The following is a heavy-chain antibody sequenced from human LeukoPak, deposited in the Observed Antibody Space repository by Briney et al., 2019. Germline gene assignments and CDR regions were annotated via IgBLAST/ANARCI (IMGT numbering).Heavy chain of an antibody. J-gene: IGHJ1*01. Sequence: PGGSLRLSCAASGFTFSSYSMNSVRQAPGKGLEWVSYISISSSSTYYADSGKGRFTISRANAKNSLYLQMNSLRAEDTPVTYSARGEGYCSSSSCYNGYSLEWGQGGMVIVAS. D-gene: IGHD2-2*02. CDR3: ARGEGYCSSSSCYNGYSLE. CDR1: GFTFSSYS. V-gene: IGHV3-48*04. CDR2: ISISSSST.